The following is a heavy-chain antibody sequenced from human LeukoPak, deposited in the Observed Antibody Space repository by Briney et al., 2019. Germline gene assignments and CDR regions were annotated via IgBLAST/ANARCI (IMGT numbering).Heavy chain of an antibody. J-gene: IGHJ4*02. V-gene: IGHV4-59*01. CDR1: GDSITSYY. CDR2: IYYSGST. D-gene: IGHD3-22*01. Sequence: SETLSLTCTVSGDSITSYYWSWIRQPPGKGLEWIGYIYYSGSTNYNPSLKSRVTISVDTSKNQFSLRLSSVTAADTAVYYCARVTGYMIEDYFDYWGQGTLVTVSS. CDR3: ARVTGYMIEDYFDY.